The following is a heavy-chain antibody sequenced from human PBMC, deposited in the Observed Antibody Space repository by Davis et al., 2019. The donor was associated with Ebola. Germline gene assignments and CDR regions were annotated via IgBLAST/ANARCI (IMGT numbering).Heavy chain of an antibody. CDR2: IKQDGSEK. CDR3: AGASGYSGYVPWYFDY. V-gene: IGHV3-7*01. J-gene: IGHJ4*02. D-gene: IGHD5-12*01. Sequence: GGSLRLSCAASGFTFSRSWMSWVRQAPGKGLEWVANIKQDGSEKYYVDSVKGRFTISRDNAKNSLYLQMNSLRAEDTAVYYCAGASGYSGYVPWYFDYWGQGTLVTVSS. CDR1: GFTFSRSW.